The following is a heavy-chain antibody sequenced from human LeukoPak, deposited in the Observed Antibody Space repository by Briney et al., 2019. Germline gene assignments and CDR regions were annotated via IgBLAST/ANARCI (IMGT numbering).Heavy chain of an antibody. CDR3: AKDAVGGTYVRYFDS. CDR2: ISISGGNT. J-gene: IGHJ4*02. Sequence: GGSLRLSCAASGFIFSSYAMSWVRQAPGKGLEWVSTISISGGNTYYANSVKGRFTISRDNSKSTLYLQMNSLGAEDTAVYYCAKDAVGGTYVRYFDSWGQGTLVTVSS. CDR1: GFIFSSYA. V-gene: IGHV3-23*01. D-gene: IGHD1-26*01.